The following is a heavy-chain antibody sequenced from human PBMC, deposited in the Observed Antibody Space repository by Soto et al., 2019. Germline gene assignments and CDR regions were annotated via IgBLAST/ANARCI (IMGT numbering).Heavy chain of an antibody. CDR2: IYISGTT. V-gene: IGHV4-30-4*01. J-gene: IGHJ4*02. Sequence: QVQLQESGPGLVKPSQTLSLTCNVSGVSIGSGDYYWRWIRQPPGNGLEWIGYIYISGTTYYNPSLKSRLTISLDTSRNVFSLKLRSVTAADTAVYYCARVPPPYSFSYDDWVQGTLVTVSA. D-gene: IGHD5-12*01. CDR3: ARVPPPYSFSYDD. CDR1: GVSIGSGDYY.